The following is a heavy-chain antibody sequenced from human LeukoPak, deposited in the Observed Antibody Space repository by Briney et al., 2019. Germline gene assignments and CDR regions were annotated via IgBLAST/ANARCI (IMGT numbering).Heavy chain of an antibody. J-gene: IGHJ4*02. Sequence: GGSLRLSCVASGFTFSNYGMHWVRQAPGKGLEWVAVISYDGSNKYYADSVKGRFTISRDNSKNTLYLQMNSLRAEDTAVYYCARERASIAQNPNFDYWGQGTLVTVSS. CDR2: ISYDGSNK. D-gene: IGHD6-13*01. CDR1: GFTFSNYG. CDR3: ARERASIAQNPNFDY. V-gene: IGHV3-30*03.